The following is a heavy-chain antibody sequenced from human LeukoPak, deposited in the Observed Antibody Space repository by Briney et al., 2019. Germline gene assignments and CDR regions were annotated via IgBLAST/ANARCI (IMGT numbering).Heavy chain of an antibody. D-gene: IGHD3-10*02. CDR1: GFTFSSYA. J-gene: IGHJ4*02. V-gene: IGHV3-23*01. CDR3: ATYVRGDFDY. Sequence: GGSLRLSCATSGFTFSSYAMSWVRQAPGKGLEWVSTVSGGGGSTWYADSVRGRFTISRDNSKNTLYLQMNSLRAEDTAVYYCATYVRGDFDYWGQGTLVTVSS. CDR2: VSGGGGST.